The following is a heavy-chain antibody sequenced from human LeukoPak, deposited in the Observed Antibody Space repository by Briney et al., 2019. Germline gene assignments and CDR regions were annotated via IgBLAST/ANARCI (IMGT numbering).Heavy chain of an antibody. CDR2: IYYSGST. Sequence: SETLSLTCSVSGGSISSSNYYWGWIRQPPGKGLEWIGSIYYSGSTYYNPSLKSRVTISVDTSKNQFSLKVSSVTAADTAVYYCARASYGSGSYYEDYFYYMDVWGKGTTVTISS. D-gene: IGHD3-10*01. V-gene: IGHV4-39*07. J-gene: IGHJ6*03. CDR1: GGSISSSNYY. CDR3: ARASYGSGSYYEDYFYYMDV.